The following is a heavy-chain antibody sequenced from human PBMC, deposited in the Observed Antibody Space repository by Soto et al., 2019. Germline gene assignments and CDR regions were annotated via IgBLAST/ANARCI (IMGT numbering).Heavy chain of an antibody. CDR3: AREPTVDTSGYFYYFDF. Sequence: QVVQSGAEVRRPGSSVKVSCKAPGGTFGNFVINWVRQAPGQGLEWMGGITPVFGTPHYAQRFQGRVTITADESTETVYMEMRGLRVGDTAVYYCAREPTVDTSGYFYYFDFWGQGTLVSVSA. CDR1: GGTFGNFV. D-gene: IGHD3-22*01. J-gene: IGHJ4*02. V-gene: IGHV1-69*01. CDR2: ITPVFGTP.